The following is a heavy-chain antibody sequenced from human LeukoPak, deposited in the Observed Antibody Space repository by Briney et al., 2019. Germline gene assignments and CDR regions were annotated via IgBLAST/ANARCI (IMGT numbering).Heavy chain of an antibody. D-gene: IGHD2-15*01. CDR2: IRYDGSNK. V-gene: IGHV3-30*02. J-gene: IGHJ6*03. CDR1: GFTFSSYG. CDR3: AREVWGRSGYNYMDV. Sequence: PGGSLRLSCAASGFTFSSYGMHWVRQAPGKGLEWVAFIRYDGSNKYYADSVKGRFTISRDNSKNTLYLQMNSLRAEDTAVYYCAREVWGRSGYNYMDVWGKGTTVTVSS.